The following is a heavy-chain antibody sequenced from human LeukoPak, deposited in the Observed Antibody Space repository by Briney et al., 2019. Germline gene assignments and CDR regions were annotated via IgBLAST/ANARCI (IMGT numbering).Heavy chain of an antibody. CDR1: GSTFSGSA. J-gene: IGHJ3*02. CDR2: IRGKANTYAT. D-gene: IGHD3-10*01. V-gene: IGHV3-73*01. CDR3: TRKEDYYASGNAFDI. Sequence: GGSLRLSCAASGSTFSGSAMHWVRQASGKGLEWVGRIRGKANTYATAYGESVKGRFTISRDDSKNTAYLQMNSLKTEDTAVYYCTRKEDYYASGNAFDIWGQGAMVTVSS.